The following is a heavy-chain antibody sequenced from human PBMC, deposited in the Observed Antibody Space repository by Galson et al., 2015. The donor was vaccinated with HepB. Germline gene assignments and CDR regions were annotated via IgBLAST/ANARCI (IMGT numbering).Heavy chain of an antibody. CDR1: GYGFTTNG. CDR2: ISANSGKT. CDR3: ARDHRWYFDY. D-gene: IGHD2-15*01. J-gene: IGHJ4*02. V-gene: IGHV1-18*04. Sequence: CTASGYGFTTNGISWVRQAPGQGLEWMGWISANSGKTNYAQKYQNRVTLTRDTATSTVHMELRSLRSDDTAVYYCARDHRWYFDYWGQGSLVTVSA.